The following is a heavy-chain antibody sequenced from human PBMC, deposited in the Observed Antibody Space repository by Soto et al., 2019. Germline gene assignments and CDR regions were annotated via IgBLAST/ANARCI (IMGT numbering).Heavy chain of an antibody. J-gene: IGHJ4*02. Sequence: GGSLRLSCAASGFTFSSYAMSWVRQAPGKGLEWVSAISGSGGSTYYADSVKGRFTISRDRGKNFLYLQMNGLKGDDSGIYYCTRASSYAFDYWGQGALVTVSS. D-gene: IGHD2-2*01. V-gene: IGHV3-23*01. CDR1: GFTFSSYA. CDR3: TRASSYAFDY. CDR2: ISGSGGST.